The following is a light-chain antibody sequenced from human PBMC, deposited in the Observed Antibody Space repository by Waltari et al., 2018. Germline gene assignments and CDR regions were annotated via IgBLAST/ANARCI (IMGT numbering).Light chain of an antibody. V-gene: IGKV1-33*01. CDR1: QDISNY. J-gene: IGKJ4*01. Sequence: DIQMTQSPSSLSASVGDRVTITCQASQDISNYLHWFQQKPGRAPKLLIFDASTLESGVPSRFSGSGSGTHFTFTIYSLQPEDIATYYCQQYDHLPLTFGGGTK. CDR3: QQYDHLPLT. CDR2: DAS.